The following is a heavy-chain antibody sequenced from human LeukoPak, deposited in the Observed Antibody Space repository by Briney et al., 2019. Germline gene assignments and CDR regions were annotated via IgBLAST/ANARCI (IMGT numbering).Heavy chain of an antibody. Sequence: ASVRVSCKTSGYTFSGYYIHWVRQAPGQGLEWMGWINPNSGGTNYAQKFQGRVTMTRDTSISTAYMELSRLRSDDTAVYYCARDGYCGGDCYSVSYGMDVWGQGTTVTVSS. CDR1: GYTFSGYY. D-gene: IGHD2-21*02. CDR2: INPNSGGT. V-gene: IGHV1-2*02. CDR3: ARDGYCGGDCYSVSYGMDV. J-gene: IGHJ6*02.